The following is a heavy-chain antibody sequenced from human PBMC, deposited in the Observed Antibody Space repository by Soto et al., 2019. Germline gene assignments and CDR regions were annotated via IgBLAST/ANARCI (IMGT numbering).Heavy chain of an antibody. CDR1: GYTFSSYG. J-gene: IGHJ6*02. CDR2: ISGYNGNT. D-gene: IGHD3-10*01. CDR3: ARDDFVVRGVYYYYGMDV. V-gene: IGHV1-18*01. Sequence: QAQLVQSGAEVKKPGASVKVSCKASGYTFSSYGITWVRQAPGQGLEWKAWISGYNGNTNYAQNLQGRVTMTTDTSTNTAYMELRSLRSDDTAVYYCARDDFVVRGVYYYYGMDVWGQGTTVTVSS.